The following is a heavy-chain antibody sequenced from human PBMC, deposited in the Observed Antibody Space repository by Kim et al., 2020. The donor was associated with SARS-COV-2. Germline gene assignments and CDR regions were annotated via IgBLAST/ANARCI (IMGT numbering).Heavy chain of an antibody. V-gene: IGHV3-11*01. J-gene: IGHJ4*02. CDR3: VREPAN. CDR2: GRSK. Sequence: GRSKESADAVNGRFSISRDNAKKSLSLQMNSLTPEDTAVYYCVREPANWGQGTLVTVSS.